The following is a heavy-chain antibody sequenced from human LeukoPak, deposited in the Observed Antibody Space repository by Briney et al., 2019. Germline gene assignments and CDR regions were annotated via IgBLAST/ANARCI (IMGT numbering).Heavy chain of an antibody. CDR2: ISSSSSYI. D-gene: IGHD3-10*01. CDR3: AREGVYMVRGPAHGGDYMDV. CDR1: GFTFSSYS. V-gene: IGHV3-21*01. J-gene: IGHJ6*03. Sequence: GGSLRLSCAASGFTFSSYSMNWVRQAPGKGLEWVSSISSSSSYIYYADSVKGRFTISRDNAKNSLYLQMNSLRAEDTAVYYCAREGVYMVRGPAHGGDYMDVWGKGTTVTVSS.